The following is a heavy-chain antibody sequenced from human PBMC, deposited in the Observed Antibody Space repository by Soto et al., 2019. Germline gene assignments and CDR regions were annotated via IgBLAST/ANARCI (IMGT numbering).Heavy chain of an antibody. V-gene: IGHV3-33*01. Sequence: GGSLRLSCAASGFTFSSYGMHWVRQAPGKGLEWVALIWYDGNNKFYADSVNGRFTISRDNSKNTLYLQMNSLRAEDTAVYYCAGDRNYDSTGYLDYCGHGTLVTVPS. J-gene: IGHJ4*01. CDR2: IWYDGNNK. D-gene: IGHD3-22*01. CDR3: AGDRNYDSTGYLDY. CDR1: GFTFSSYG.